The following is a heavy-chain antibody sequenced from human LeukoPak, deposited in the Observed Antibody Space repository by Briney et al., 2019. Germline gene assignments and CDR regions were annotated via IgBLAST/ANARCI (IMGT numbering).Heavy chain of an antibody. D-gene: IGHD2/OR15-2a*01. Sequence: PGGSLRLSCAASGFTFSSYSMNGVAQAPGRGLEGGSYISSSSITIYYADSVKGRFTISRDNAKNSLYMRMDRLREADTPVYICSRYDNYNSNTYYYDVFSIRRRGTMVTVSS. CDR2: ISSSSITI. J-gene: IGHJ3*02. CDR1: GFTFSSYS. CDR3: SRYDNYNSNTYYYDVFSI. V-gene: IGHV3-48*02.